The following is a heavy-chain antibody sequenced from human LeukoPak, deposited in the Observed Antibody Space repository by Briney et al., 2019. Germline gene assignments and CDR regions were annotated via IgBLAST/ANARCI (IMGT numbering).Heavy chain of an antibody. CDR1: GFTFSSYG. CDR2: IRYDGSNK. D-gene: IGHD3-10*01. V-gene: IGHV3-30*02. CDR3: ARDGGFGELFLY. J-gene: IGHJ4*02. Sequence: PGGSLRLSCAASGFTFSSYGMHWVRQAPGKGLEWVAFIRYDGSNKYYADSVKGRFTISRDNSKNTLYLQMNSLRAEDTAVYYCARDGGFGELFLYWGQGTLVTVSS.